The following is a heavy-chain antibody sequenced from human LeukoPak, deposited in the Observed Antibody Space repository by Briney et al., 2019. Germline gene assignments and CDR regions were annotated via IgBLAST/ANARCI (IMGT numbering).Heavy chain of an antibody. CDR3: ARFAAGGSYYYYMDV. J-gene: IGHJ6*03. D-gene: IGHD6-25*01. Sequence: GGSLRLSCAASGITFSNYWMSWVRQAAGKGLEWVAIINQDGTEKYYVDSVKGRFTISRDNAKNSLYLQMNSLRADDTAVYYCARFAAGGSYYYYMDVWGKGTTVTVSS. CDR2: INQDGTEK. V-gene: IGHV3-7*01. CDR1: GITFSNYW.